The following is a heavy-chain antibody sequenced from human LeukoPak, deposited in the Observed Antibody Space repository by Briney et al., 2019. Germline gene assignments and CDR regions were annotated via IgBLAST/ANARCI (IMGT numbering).Heavy chain of an antibody. V-gene: IGHV4-61*02. Sequence: SQTLSLTCTVSGGSISSGDYYWSWIRQPAGKGLEWIGRIYTSGTTNYNPSLKSRVTISVDTSKNQFSLKLSSVTAADTAMYYCARGDYYYMDVWGKGTTVTVSS. J-gene: IGHJ6*03. CDR3: ARGDYYYMDV. CDR1: GGSISSGDYY. CDR2: IYTSGTT.